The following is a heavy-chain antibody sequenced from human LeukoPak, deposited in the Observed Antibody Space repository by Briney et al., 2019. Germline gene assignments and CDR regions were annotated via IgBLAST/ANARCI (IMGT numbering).Heavy chain of an antibody. CDR1: GYTFTGYY. CDR3: ARERRYPVVVPAAVDYYYYGMDV. V-gene: IGHV1-2*04. Sequence: ASVKVSCKASGYTFTGYYMHWVRQAPGQGLEWMGWINPNSGGTNYAQKFQGWVTMTRDTSISTAYMELSKLRSDDTAVYYCARERRYPVVVPAAVDYYYYGMDVWGQGTTVTDSS. D-gene: IGHD2-2*01. J-gene: IGHJ6*02. CDR2: INPNSGGT.